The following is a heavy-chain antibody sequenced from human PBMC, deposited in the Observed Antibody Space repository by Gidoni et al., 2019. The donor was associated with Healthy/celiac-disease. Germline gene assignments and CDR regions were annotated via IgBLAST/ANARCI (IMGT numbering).Heavy chain of an antibody. J-gene: IGHJ6*02. CDR2: IWYDGSNK. CDR1: GFTFRSSG. V-gene: IGHV3-33*01. CDR3: AREGVHYDILTGYYPNDYYYYGMDV. Sequence: QVQLVASGGGVVQPGRSMRLPCAASGFTFRSSGTHCVRLDPGKGLEWVAVIWYDGSNKYYADSVKGRFTISRDNSKNTLYLQMNSLRAEDTAVYYCAREGVHYDILTGYYPNDYYYYGMDVWGQGTTVTVSS. D-gene: IGHD3-9*01.